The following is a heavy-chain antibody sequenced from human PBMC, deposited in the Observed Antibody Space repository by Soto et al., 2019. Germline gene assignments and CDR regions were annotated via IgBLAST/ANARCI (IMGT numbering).Heavy chain of an antibody. D-gene: IGHD3-3*01. CDR2: ISSSGSTI. CDR3: ARVGTSTIFGVVIPSYYYYYYMDV. Sequence: PGGSLRLSCAASGFTFSDYYMSWIRQAPGKGLEWVSYISSSGSTIYYADSVKGRFTISRDNAKNSLYLQMNSLRAEDTAVYYCARVGTSTIFGVVIPSYYYYYYMDVWGKGTTVTVSS. CDR1: GFTFSDYY. V-gene: IGHV3-11*01. J-gene: IGHJ6*03.